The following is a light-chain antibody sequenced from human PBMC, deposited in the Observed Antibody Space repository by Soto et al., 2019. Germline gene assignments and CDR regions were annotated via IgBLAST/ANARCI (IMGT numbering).Light chain of an antibody. J-gene: IGKJ1*01. CDR3: QEHGSSPRT. V-gene: IGKV3-20*01. Sequence: EIVLTQSPGTLSLSRGERATLSCRASQSLSSNYLAWYQQRPGQAPRLLIYGASTRATGIPDRFSGSGSGTDFTLTISRLEPEDFAVYYCQEHGSSPRTFGQGTKVDIK. CDR2: GAS. CDR1: QSLSSNY.